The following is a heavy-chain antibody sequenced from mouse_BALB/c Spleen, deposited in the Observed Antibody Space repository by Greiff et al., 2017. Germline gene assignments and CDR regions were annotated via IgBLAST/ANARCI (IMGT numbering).Heavy chain of an antibody. J-gene: IGHJ3*01. D-gene: IGHD1-1*01. CDR1: GYTFTSYT. Sequence: VQLQQSAAELARPGASVKMSCKASGYTFTSYTMHWVKQRPGQGLEWIGYINPSSGYTEYNQKFKDKTTLTADKSSSTAYMQLSSLTSEDSAVYYCAKIYYYGSSFAYWGQGTLVTVSA. V-gene: IGHV1-4*02. CDR3: AKIYYYGSSFAY. CDR2: INPSSGYT.